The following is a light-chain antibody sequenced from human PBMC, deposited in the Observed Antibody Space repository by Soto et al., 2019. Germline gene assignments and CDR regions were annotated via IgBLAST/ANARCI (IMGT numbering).Light chain of an antibody. V-gene: IGLV2-14*03. J-gene: IGLJ1*01. CDR2: DVS. Sequence: QSVLTQPASVSGSPGQSITISCSGTSSDVGGYNYVFWYQHHPGKAPKLMIYDVSNRPSGVSNRFSGSKSGNTASLTISGPQAEDEADYYCSSYTSSSTYVFGTGTKVTVL. CDR3: SSYTSSSTYV. CDR1: SSDVGGYNY.